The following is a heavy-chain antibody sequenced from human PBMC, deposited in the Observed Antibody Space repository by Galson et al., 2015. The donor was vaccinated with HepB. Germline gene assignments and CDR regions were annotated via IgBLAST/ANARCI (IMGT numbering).Heavy chain of an antibody. D-gene: IGHD5-12*01. V-gene: IGHV3-30-3*01. CDR1: GFTFSSYA. J-gene: IGHJ4*02. CDR2: ISYDGSNK. Sequence: SLRLSCAASGFTFSSYARHWVRPAPGKGLEWVAVISYDGSNKYYADSGKGRFTISRDNSKNTLYLQMNSLRAEDTAVYCCARGYSGYDTPDYWGQGTLVTVSS. CDR3: ARGYSGYDTPDY.